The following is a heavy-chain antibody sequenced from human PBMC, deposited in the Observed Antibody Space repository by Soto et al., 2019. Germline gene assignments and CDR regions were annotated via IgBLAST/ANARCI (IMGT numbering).Heavy chain of an antibody. J-gene: IGHJ4*02. CDR2: ISQSGGST. CDR3: AKEGYADLGY. V-gene: IGHV3-23*01. D-gene: IGHD5-18*01. Sequence: EVQLLESGGGLVQPGGSLRLSCAVSGFTLNNHVMNWVRQAPGKGLEWVSTISQSGGSTYNADSVKGRFTISRDDSKNTLFLQMNSLRAEDTAIYFCAKEGYADLGYWGQGTLVTVSS. CDR1: GFTLNNHV.